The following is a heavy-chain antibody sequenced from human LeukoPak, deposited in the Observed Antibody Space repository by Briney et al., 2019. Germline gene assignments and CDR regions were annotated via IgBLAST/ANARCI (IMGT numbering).Heavy chain of an antibody. Sequence: GEPLKISCKGSGYSFTNYWIGWVRQIPGKGLEWMGITYPNDSETRYSPSFQGLVTISADKSISTAYLQWSSLKASDTAMYYCARHPGYNYGYSDYWGQGTLVTVSS. D-gene: IGHD5-18*01. CDR3: ARHPGYNYGYSDY. V-gene: IGHV5-51*01. CDR1: GYSFTNYW. CDR2: TYPNDSET. J-gene: IGHJ4*02.